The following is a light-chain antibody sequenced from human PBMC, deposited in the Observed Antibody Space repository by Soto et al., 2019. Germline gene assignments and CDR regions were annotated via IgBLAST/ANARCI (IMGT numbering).Light chain of an antibody. CDR2: DAS. CDR1: QDIATY. J-gene: IGKJ1*01. Sequence: DIQMTQSPSSLSASVGNRVTITCQASQDIATYLNWYQQKTCKAPNLLIYDASNLETGVPSRFSGGGSGTHFTFTISNLQPEDIATYYCQQYDNLPPTWTFGQGTKVDIK. CDR3: QQYDNLPPTWT. V-gene: IGKV1-33*01.